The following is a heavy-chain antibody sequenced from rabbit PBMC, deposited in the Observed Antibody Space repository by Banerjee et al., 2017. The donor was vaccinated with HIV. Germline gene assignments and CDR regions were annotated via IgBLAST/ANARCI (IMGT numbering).Heavy chain of an antibody. CDR2: IYNGDGST. Sequence: QEQLVESGGGLVKPEGSLTLTCKASGFDLSSRYYMCWVRQAPGEGPEWIACIYNGDGSTYYASWAKGRFTISKSSSTTVTLQMTSLTVADTATYFCARGYAGYAGYVYAMYYFNLWGPGTLVTVS. CDR1: GFDLSSRYY. J-gene: IGHJ4*01. D-gene: IGHD6-1*01. CDR3: ARGYAGYAGYVYAMYYFNL. V-gene: IGHV1S45*01.